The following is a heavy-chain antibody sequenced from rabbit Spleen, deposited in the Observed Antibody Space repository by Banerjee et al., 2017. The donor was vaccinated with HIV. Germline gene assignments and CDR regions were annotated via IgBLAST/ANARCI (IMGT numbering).Heavy chain of an antibody. CDR3: ARDTGTSFSSYGKDL. J-gene: IGHJ6*01. Sequence: QSLEESGGDLVKPGASLTLTCTASGIDFSSTYYMCWVRQAPGKGLEWIACIDTGSSGFTYFATWAKGRFTCSKTSSTTVTLQMTSLTVADTATYFCARDTGTSFSSYGKDLWGPGTLVTVS. V-gene: IGHV1S40*01. D-gene: IGHD7-1*01. CDR2: IDTGSSGFT. CDR1: GIDFSSTYY.